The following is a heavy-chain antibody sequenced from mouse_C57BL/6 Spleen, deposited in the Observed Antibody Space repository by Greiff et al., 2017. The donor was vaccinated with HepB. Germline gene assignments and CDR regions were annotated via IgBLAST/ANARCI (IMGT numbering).Heavy chain of an antibody. CDR1: GYTFTSYW. CDR2: IDPSDSET. J-gene: IGHJ2*01. V-gene: IGHV1-52*01. D-gene: IGHD1-1*01. Sequence: QVQLQQPGAELVRPGSSVKLSCKASGYTFTSYWMHWVKQRPIQGLEWIGNIDPSDSETHYNQKFKDKATLTVDKSSSTAYMQLSSLTSEDSAVYYWASGSYYGSSYLDYWGQGTTLTVSS. CDR3: ASGSYYGSSYLDY.